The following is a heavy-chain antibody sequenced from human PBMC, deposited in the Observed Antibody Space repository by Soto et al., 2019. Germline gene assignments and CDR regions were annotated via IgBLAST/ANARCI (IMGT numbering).Heavy chain of an antibody. Sequence: QVQLVESGGGVVQPGRSLRLSCAASGFTFSSYGMHWVRQAPGKGLEWVAVISYDGSNKYYADSVKGRFTISRDNYKNTLYLQMNSLRAEDTAVYYCAKEPHRGFGELYLYDYWGQGTLVTVSS. D-gene: IGHD3-10*01. CDR3: AKEPHRGFGELYLYDY. CDR1: GFTFSSYG. CDR2: ISYDGSNK. V-gene: IGHV3-30*18. J-gene: IGHJ4*02.